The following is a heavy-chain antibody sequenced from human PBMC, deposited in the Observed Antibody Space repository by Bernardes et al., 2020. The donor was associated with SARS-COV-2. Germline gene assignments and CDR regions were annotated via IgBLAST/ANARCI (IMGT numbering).Heavy chain of an antibody. D-gene: IGHD3-3*01. CDR1: GFIFRSYA. CDR3: AKAGDWYDDFWSGFPMDV. V-gene: IGHV3-23*01. Sequence: GGSLRLSCAASGFIFRSYAMAWVRQSPGKGLEWVAGISCIGDRTHYADSVRGRFTISRDTSKSTLSLQINSLRDEDTAVYYCAKAGDWYDDFWSGFPMDVWGQGTTVTVSS. CDR2: ISCIGDRT. J-gene: IGHJ6*02.